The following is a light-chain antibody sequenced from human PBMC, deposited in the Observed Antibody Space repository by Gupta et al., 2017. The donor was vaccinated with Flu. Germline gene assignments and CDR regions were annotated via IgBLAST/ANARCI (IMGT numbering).Light chain of an antibody. CDR1: SSDVGGYNF. CDR3: GSYTSSTTDV. CDR2: EVS. V-gene: IGLV2-14*01. Sequence: QSALPQPASVSGSPGQSITISCTGTSSDVGGYNFVSWYQQYPGKAPKLVVYEVSKRPSRVSNRFSGSKSGNTASLTISGHEAEDEADYYCGSYTSSTTDVFGTGTKVTVL. J-gene: IGLJ1*01.